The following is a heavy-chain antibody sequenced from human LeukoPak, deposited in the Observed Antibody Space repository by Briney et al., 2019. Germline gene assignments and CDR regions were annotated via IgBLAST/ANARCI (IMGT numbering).Heavy chain of an antibody. D-gene: IGHD6-13*01. CDR3: ARGVGLYSSSRYNWFDP. V-gene: IGHV4-59*12. J-gene: IGHJ5*02. CDR2: IYYSGST. Sequence: SETLSLTCTVSGGSISSYYWSWIRQPPGKGLEWIGYIYYSGSTNYNPSLKSRVTISVDTSKNQFSLKLSSVTAADTAVYYCARGVGLYSSSRYNWFDPWGQGTLVTVSS. CDR1: GGSISSYY.